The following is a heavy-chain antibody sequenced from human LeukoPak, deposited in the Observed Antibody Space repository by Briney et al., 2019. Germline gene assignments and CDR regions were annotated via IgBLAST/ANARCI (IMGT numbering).Heavy chain of an antibody. Sequence: EASVKVSCKASGYTFTSYDINWVRQAPGQGLEWMGWINPNSGGTNYAQKFQGRVTMTRDTSISTAYMELSRLRSDDTAVYYCARDYSVSYYYYYYMDVWGKGTTVTVSS. CDR3: ARDYSVSYYYYYYMDV. J-gene: IGHJ6*03. CDR1: GYTFTSYD. V-gene: IGHV1-2*02. D-gene: IGHD4-17*01. CDR2: INPNSGGT.